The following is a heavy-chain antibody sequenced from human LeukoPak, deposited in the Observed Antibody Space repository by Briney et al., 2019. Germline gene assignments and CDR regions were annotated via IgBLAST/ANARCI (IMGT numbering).Heavy chain of an antibody. CDR2: INPNSGGT. J-gene: IGHJ3*02. V-gene: IGHV1-2*02. D-gene: IGHD5-18*01. CDR1: GYTFTDYF. CDR3: ARGGWIQLWPTKDAFDI. Sequence: ASVKVSCKASGYTFTDYFLHWVRQAPGQGLEWMGWINPNSGGTNYAQKFQGRVTMTRDTSISTAYMELSRLRSDDTAVYYCARGGWIQLWPTKDAFDIWGQGTMVTVSS.